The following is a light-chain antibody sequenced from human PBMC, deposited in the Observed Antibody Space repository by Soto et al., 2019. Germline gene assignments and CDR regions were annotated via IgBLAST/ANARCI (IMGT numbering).Light chain of an antibody. CDR1: SSDVGDYNY. Sequence: QSALTQPPSASGSPGQSVTISCTGTSSDVGDYNYVSWYQRHPGKAPKLIISEVSKRPSGVPDRFSGSKSGNTASLTVSGLQAEDEADYYCSSYTTTNTLYVFGTGTKLTVL. CDR3: SSYTTTNTLYV. CDR2: EVS. V-gene: IGLV2-8*01. J-gene: IGLJ1*01.